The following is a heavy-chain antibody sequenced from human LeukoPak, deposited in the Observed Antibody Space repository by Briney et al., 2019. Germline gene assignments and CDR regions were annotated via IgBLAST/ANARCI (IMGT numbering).Heavy chain of an antibody. CDR2: ISSSGSTI. J-gene: IGHJ6*02. Sequence: QPGGSLRLSCAASGFTFSSYEMNWVRQAPGKGLEWVSYISSSGSTIYYADSVKGRFTISRDNAKNSLYLQMNSLRAEDTAVYYCARGYCSSTSCYTHYYYGMDVWGQGTTVTVSS. CDR3: ARGYCSSTSCYTHYYYGMDV. V-gene: IGHV3-48*03. D-gene: IGHD2-2*02. CDR1: GFTFSSYE.